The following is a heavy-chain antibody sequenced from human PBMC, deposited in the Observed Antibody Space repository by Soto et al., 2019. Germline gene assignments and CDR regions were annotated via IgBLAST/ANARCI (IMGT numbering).Heavy chain of an antibody. CDR1: GFTFSSYS. V-gene: IGHV3-21*01. CDR3: ARDYTVHYYGSGKDYSYYYGMDV. D-gene: IGHD3-10*01. J-gene: IGHJ6*02. CDR2: ISSSSTYI. Sequence: GGSLRLSCAASGFTFSSYSMNWVRQAPGKGLEWVSSISSSSTYIYYADSVKGRFTISRDNAKNSLYLQMNSLRAEDTAVYYCARDYTVHYYGSGKDYSYYYGMDVWGQGTTVTVSS.